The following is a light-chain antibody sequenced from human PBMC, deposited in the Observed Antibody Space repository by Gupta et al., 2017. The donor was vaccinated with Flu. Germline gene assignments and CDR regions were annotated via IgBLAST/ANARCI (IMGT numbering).Light chain of an antibody. V-gene: IGKV3-15*01. CDR1: QSISSN. CDR3: QQYNNWPIT. J-gene: IGKJ4*01. Sequence: EIVMTQSPATLSVSPGERATLSCRASQSISSNLAWYQKKPGQAPRLLIYGASTRATGFPARFSGSGSGTEFTLTISSLQSEDFAVYYCQQYNNWPITFGGGTKVEIK. CDR2: GAS.